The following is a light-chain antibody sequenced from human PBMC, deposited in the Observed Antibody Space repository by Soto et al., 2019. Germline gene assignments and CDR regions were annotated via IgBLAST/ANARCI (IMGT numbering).Light chain of an antibody. CDR1: ASDIGGYYY. J-gene: IGLJ3*02. CDR3: SSFTTSTTVV. Sequence: QSALTQPASVSGSPGQSITISCPGTASDIGGYYYVSWYQQRPGKAPELMIYEVSYRPSGVSSRFSGSKSGNTASLTISGLQAEDEADYYCSSFTTSTTVVFGGGTKLTVL. V-gene: IGLV2-14*01. CDR2: EVS.